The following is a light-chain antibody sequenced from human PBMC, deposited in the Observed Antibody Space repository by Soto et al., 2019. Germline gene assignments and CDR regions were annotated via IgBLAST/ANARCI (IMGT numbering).Light chain of an antibody. V-gene: IGKV3-20*01. J-gene: IGKJ3*01. CDR1: QSVSSTY. Sequence: EIVLTQSPGTLSLSPGERATLSCGASQSVSSTYLAWYQQKPGQAPRIIIYDASNRDTGSPDRFSGSGPGTDFTLTISRLEPEAVAVYSCHEYGRSPGLFTFGPGTKVDIK. CDR3: HEYGRSPGLFT. CDR2: DAS.